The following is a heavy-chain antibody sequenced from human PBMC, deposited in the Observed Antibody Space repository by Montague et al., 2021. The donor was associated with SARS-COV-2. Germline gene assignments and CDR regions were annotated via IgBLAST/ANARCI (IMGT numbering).Heavy chain of an antibody. J-gene: IGHJ4*02. D-gene: IGHD6-13*01. CDR2: VFYTGST. CDR3: ARRSGSSSWFFDY. Sequence: SETLSLTCSVSGDSIKAYYWSWIRQPPGRGLEYIGYVFYTGSTNYNPSLKSRLTISEDTSKNQSSLELRTVTAADTAVYCCARRSGSSSWFFDYWGRGILVTVSS. V-gene: IGHV4-59*08. CDR1: GDSIKAYY.